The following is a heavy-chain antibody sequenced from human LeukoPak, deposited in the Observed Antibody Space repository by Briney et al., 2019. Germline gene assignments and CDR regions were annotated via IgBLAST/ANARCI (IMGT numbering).Heavy chain of an antibody. J-gene: IGHJ4*02. CDR2: IYTSGST. Sequence: SETLSLTCTVSGDSISSYYWSWFRQPAGKGLEWIGRIYTSGSTNYNPSLKSRVTISVDKSKNQLSLNLTSVTAADTAVYYCXXXXXXXSXXXXXLDYWXXXXLVTVSS. CDR1: GDSISSYY. CDR3: XXXXXXXSXXXXXLDY. V-gene: IGHV4-4*07.